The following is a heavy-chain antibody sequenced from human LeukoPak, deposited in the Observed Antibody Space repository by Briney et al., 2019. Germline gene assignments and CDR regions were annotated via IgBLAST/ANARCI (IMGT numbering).Heavy chain of an antibody. J-gene: IGHJ4*02. D-gene: IGHD2-8*02. CDR3: AKAPLLTPEN. CDR1: GFTFSSSA. V-gene: IGHV3-23*01. CDR2: LSGSGGST. Sequence: GGSLRLSCAASGFTFSSSAMSWVRHAPGKGLEGVSGLSGSGGSTYYADSVKGRFTISRDNSKNTLYLQVNRLRAEDTAVYYCAKAPLLTPENWGQGILVIVSS.